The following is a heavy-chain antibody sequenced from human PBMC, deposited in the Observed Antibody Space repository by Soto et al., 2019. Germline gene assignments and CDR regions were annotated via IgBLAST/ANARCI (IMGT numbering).Heavy chain of an antibody. D-gene: IGHD6-13*01. CDR3: ARGSSSSWYVFSPYYFDY. V-gene: IGHV1-8*01. J-gene: IGHJ4*02. Sequence: ASVKVSCKASGYTFTSYEINWVRQATGQGLEWMGWMNPNSGNTGYAQKFQGRVTMTRNTSISTAYMELSSLRSEDTAVYYCARGSSSSWYVFSPYYFDYWGQGTLVTVSS. CDR1: GYTFTSYE. CDR2: MNPNSGNT.